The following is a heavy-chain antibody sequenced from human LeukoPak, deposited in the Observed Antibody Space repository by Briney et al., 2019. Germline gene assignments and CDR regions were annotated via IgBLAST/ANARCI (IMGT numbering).Heavy chain of an antibody. J-gene: IGHJ6*02. V-gene: IGHV1-2*02. CDR3: ARVPGYVLMVYAHEYYYGMDV. D-gene: IGHD2-8*01. CDR1: GYTFTGYY. CDR2: INPNSGGT. Sequence: EASVKVSCKASGYTFTGYYMHWVRQAPGQGLEWMGWINPNSGGTNYAQKFQGRVTMTRDTSISTAYMELSRLRSDDTAVYYCARVPGYVLMVYAHEYYYGMDVWGQGTTVTVSS.